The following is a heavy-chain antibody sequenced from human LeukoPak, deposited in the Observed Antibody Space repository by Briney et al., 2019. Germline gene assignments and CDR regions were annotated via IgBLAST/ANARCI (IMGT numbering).Heavy chain of an antibody. CDR2: ICPDDSNT. D-gene: IGHD1-26*01. J-gene: IGHJ4*02. CDR3: ARPLPGDHSGSYYFDY. V-gene: IGHV5-51*01. Sequence: GGSLKLSCKVSGYSFTKYWIGWVRQVPGKGLEWMGVICPDDSNTKYSPSFQGQVTFSVDKSVSAAYLQWISLEASDIAMYYCARPLPGDHSGSYYFDYWGQGTLVTVSS. CDR1: GYSFTKYW.